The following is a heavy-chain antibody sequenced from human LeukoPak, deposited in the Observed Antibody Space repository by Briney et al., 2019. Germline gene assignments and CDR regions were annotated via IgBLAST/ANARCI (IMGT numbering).Heavy chain of an antibody. CDR1: GGSFSGYY. CDR3: AREGVGATRWFDP. CDR2: INHSGST. J-gene: IGHJ5*02. D-gene: IGHD1-26*01. Sequence: PSETLSLTCAVYGGSFSGYYWSWIRQPPGKGLEWIGEINHSGSTNYNPSLKGRVTISVDTSKNQFSLKLSSVTAADTAVYYCAREGVGATRWFDPWGQGTLVTVSS. V-gene: IGHV4-34*01.